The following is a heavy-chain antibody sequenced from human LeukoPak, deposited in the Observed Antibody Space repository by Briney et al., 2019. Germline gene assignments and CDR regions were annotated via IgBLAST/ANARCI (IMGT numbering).Heavy chain of an antibody. V-gene: IGHV1-69*13. CDR1: GGTFSSYA. CDR2: IIPIFGTA. CDR3: ASPYYDFWSGLVLPPDLYYYYYGMDV. D-gene: IGHD3-3*01. Sequence: SVKVSCKASGGTFSSYAISWVRQAPGQGPEWMGGIIPIFGTANYAQKFQGRVTITADESTSTAYMELSSLRSEDTAVYYCASPYYDFWSGLVLPPDLYYYYYGMDVWGQGTTVTVSS. J-gene: IGHJ6*02.